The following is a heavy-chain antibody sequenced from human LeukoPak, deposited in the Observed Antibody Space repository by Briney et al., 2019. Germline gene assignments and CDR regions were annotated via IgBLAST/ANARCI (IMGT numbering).Heavy chain of an antibody. V-gene: IGHV3-23*01. CDR1: GFTFSSYA. Sequence: PGGSLRLSCAGSGFTFSSYAMSWVRQAPGKGLEWVSAISGSGGSTYYADSVKGRFTISRDNSKNTLYLQMNSLRAEDTAVYYCAKDLYADDYYDSSGYPDAFDIWGQGTMVTVSS. CDR3: AKDLYADDYYDSSGYPDAFDI. CDR2: ISGSGGST. J-gene: IGHJ3*02. D-gene: IGHD3-22*01.